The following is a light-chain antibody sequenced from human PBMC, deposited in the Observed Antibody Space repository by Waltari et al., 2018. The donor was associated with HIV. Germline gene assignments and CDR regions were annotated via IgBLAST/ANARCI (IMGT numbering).Light chain of an antibody. V-gene: IGLV1-51*01. J-gene: IGLJ3*02. CDR2: DNN. CDR3: GTWDNTLIAFWM. CDR1: RSNIGNHN. Sequence: QSVLTQPPSLSAPPGQRVPISRLGGRSNIGNHNVSWYQQLPGKPPKLLIYDNNKRPSGIPDRFSASKSGTSATLGITGVQTADEADYYCGTWDNTLIAFWMFGGGTKLTVL.